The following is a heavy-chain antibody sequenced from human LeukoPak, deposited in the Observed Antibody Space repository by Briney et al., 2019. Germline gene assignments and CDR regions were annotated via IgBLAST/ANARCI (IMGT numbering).Heavy chain of an antibody. CDR1: GGSFSGYY. V-gene: IGHV4-34*01. D-gene: IGHD3-16*02. CDR3: ARAHSVYVWGSYPYSFDY. J-gene: IGHJ4*02. Sequence: PSETLSLTCAVYGGSFSGYYWSWIRQPPGKGLEWIGEINHSGSTNYNPSLKSRVTISVDTSKNQFSLKLSSVTAADTAVYYCARAHSVYVWGSYPYSFDYGGQGTLATVPS. CDR2: INHSGST.